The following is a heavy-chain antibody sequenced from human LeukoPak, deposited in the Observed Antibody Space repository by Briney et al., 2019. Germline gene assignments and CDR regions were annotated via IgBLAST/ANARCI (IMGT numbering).Heavy chain of an antibody. CDR3: ASVSSGYQARTY. J-gene: IGHJ4*02. CDR1: GFTFSSYA. Sequence: GGSLRLSCAASGFTFSSYAMHWVRQAPGKGLEWVAVISYDGSNKYYADSVKGRFTIFRDNSKNTLYLQMNSLRAEDTAVYYCASVSSGYQARTYWGQGTLVTVSS. CDR2: ISYDGSNK. D-gene: IGHD3-22*01. V-gene: IGHV3-30*01.